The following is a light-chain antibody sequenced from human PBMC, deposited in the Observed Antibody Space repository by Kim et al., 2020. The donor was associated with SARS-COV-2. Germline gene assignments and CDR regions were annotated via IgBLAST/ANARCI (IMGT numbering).Light chain of an antibody. V-gene: IGKV1-5*03. CDR1: QNINTW. J-gene: IGKJ2*01. Sequence: IQMTQSPSTLSAFVGDRVTITCRASQNINTWLAWYQQKPGKAPKLLIYRASTLESGVPSRFSGSGSTTDFILTITDLQPDDFATYYGRQYNSIPYAFGQGTKLEI. CDR2: RAS. CDR3: RQYNSIPYA.